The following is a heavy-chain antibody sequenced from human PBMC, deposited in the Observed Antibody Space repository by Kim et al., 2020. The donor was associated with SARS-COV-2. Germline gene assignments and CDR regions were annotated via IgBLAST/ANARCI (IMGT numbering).Heavy chain of an antibody. CDR1: GFTFDDYA. CDR3: AKEKWLRLPGAFDI. V-gene: IGHV3-9*01. Sequence: GGSLRLSCAASGFTFDDYAMHWVRQAPGKGLEWVSGISWNSGSIGYADSVKGRFTISRDNAKNSLYLQMNSLRAEDTALYYCAKEKWLRLPGAFDIWGQGTMVTVSS. CDR2: ISWNSGSI. D-gene: IGHD5-12*01. J-gene: IGHJ3*02.